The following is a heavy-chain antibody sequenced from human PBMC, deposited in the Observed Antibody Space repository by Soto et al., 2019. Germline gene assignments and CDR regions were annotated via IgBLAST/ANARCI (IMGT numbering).Heavy chain of an antibody. V-gene: IGHV1-69*01. CDR2: IIPIFGTA. J-gene: IGHJ3*02. CDR1: GGTFSSYA. Sequence: QVQLVQSGAEVKKPGSSVKVSCKASGGTFSSYAISWVRQAPGQGLEWMGGIIPIFGTANYAQKFQGRVTISAYESTSSAWWVLSRVRSEDTAGYYCAGKPPWCQYYDSSGYYSPGDDAFDIWGQGKMVTVSS. CDR3: AGKPPWCQYYDSSGYYSPGDDAFDI. D-gene: IGHD3-22*01.